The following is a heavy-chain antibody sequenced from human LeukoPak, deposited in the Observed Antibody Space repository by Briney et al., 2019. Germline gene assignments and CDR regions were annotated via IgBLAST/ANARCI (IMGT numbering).Heavy chain of an antibody. CDR1: GGTFSSYA. D-gene: IGHD3-22*01. CDR2: IIPILGIA. CDR3: ARDHPLDSSGYYAGVFNY. Sequence: SVKVSCKASGGTFSSYAISWVRQAPGQGLEWMGRIIPILGIANYAQKFQGRVTITADKSTSTAYMELSSLRSEDTAVYYCARDHPLDSSGYYAGVFNYWGQGTLVTVSS. J-gene: IGHJ4*02. V-gene: IGHV1-69*04.